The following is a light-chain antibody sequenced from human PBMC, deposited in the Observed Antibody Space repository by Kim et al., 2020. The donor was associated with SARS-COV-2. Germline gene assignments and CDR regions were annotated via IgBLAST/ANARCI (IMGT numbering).Light chain of an antibody. Sequence: QSVLTQPPSVSAAPGQKVTISCSGSRSNIGNNYVSWNQQLPGTAPKLLIYDNNKRPSGIPDRFSGSKSGTSATLDITGLQTGDEADYYCGSWDSSLSAVVFGGGTQLTVL. J-gene: IGLJ2*01. CDR2: DNN. V-gene: IGLV1-51*01. CDR1: RSNIGNNY. CDR3: GSWDSSLSAVV.